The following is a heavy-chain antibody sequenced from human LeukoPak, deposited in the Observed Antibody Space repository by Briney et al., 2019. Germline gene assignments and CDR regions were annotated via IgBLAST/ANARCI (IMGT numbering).Heavy chain of an antibody. J-gene: IGHJ4*02. Sequence: ASVKVSCKASGYIFTSYGISWVRQAPGQGLEWMGWISAYNGNTNYAQKFQGRVTMTTDTSTSTAFMDLRSLRSDDTAVYYCARDPGGGYGSGSHFDYWGQGTLVTVSS. CDR2: ISAYNGNT. CDR1: GYIFTSYG. CDR3: ARDPGGGYGSGSHFDY. D-gene: IGHD3-10*01. V-gene: IGHV1-18*01.